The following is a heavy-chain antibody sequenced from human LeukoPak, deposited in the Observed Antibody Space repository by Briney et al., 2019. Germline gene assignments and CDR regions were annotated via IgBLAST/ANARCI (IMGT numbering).Heavy chain of an antibody. J-gene: IGHJ4*02. CDR2: INPNSGGT. Sequence: GASVKVSCKASGYTFTSYGISWVRQAPGQGLEWMGWINPNSGGTNYAQKFQGRVTMTRDTSISTAYMELSRLRSDDTAVYYCAKIAVAGRQYFDYWGQGALVTVSS. CDR3: AKIAVAGRQYFDY. CDR1: GYTFTSYG. V-gene: IGHV1-2*02. D-gene: IGHD6-19*01.